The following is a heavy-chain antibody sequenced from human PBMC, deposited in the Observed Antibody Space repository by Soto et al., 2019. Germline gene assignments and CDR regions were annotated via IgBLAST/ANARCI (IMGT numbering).Heavy chain of an antibody. V-gene: IGHV4-39*02. CDR3: ARDSSVEMATTGGFDP. CDR1: GGSISSYY. CDR2: IYYSGST. D-gene: IGHD1-1*01. J-gene: IGHJ5*02. Sequence: SATLSLTCTVSGGSISSYYWGWIRQPPGKGLEWIGSIYYSGSTYYNPSLKSRVTISVDTSKNQFSLKPSSVTAADTAVYYCARDSSVEMATTGGFDPWGQGTLVTVSS.